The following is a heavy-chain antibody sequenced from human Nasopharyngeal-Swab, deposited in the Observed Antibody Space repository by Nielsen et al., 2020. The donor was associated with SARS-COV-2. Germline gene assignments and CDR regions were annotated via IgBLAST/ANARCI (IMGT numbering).Heavy chain of an antibody. Sequence: GGSLRLSCEVSGFPFDDYAMHWVRQVPGQGLEWVAGTNWNSVNTDYADSVKGRFTIFRDNAKSSLYLQMNSLRPDDTAFFYCAKTSASTSSRSSNVPFDLWSQGTMVTVSS. CDR1: GFPFDDYA. V-gene: IGHV3-9*01. CDR3: AKTSASTSSRSSNVPFDL. J-gene: IGHJ3*01. CDR2: TNWNSVNT. D-gene: IGHD2-2*01.